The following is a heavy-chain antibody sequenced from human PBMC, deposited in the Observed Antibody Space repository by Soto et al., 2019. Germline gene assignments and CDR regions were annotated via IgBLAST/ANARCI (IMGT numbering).Heavy chain of an antibody. CDR3: AKAILAAPCDY. D-gene: IGHD3-3*02. Sequence: QAQLVETGGGVVQPGRSLRLSCAASGFTFSSYGMHWVRQAPGKGLEWVAVISYDGSNKYYADSVKGRFTISRDNSKNTLYLQMNSLRAEDTAVYYGAKAILAAPCDYWGQGTLVTVSS. CDR2: ISYDGSNK. CDR1: GFTFSSYG. V-gene: IGHV3-30*18. J-gene: IGHJ4*02.